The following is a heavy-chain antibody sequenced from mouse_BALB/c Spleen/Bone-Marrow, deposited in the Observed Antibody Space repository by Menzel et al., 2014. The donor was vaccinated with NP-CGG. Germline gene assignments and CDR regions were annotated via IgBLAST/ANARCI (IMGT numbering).Heavy chain of an antibody. V-gene: IGHV5-17*02. J-gene: IGHJ4*01. Sequence: EVQRVESGGGLVQPGGSRKLSCAASGFTFSSFGMHWVRQAPEKGLEWVAYISSGSSTIYYADTVKGRFTTSRDNPKNTLFLQMTSLRSEDTAMYYCTRKGALITHYYAMDYWGQGTSVTVSS. D-gene: IGHD2-4*01. CDR1: GFTFSSFG. CDR2: ISSGSSTI. CDR3: TRKGALITHYYAMDY.